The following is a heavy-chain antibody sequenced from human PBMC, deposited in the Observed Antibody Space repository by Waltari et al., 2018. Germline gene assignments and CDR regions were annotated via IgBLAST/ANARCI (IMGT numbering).Heavy chain of an antibody. J-gene: IGHJ6*02. CDR3: ARGPYDSSGYYLYYYYGMDV. CDR1: GGTFSSYA. D-gene: IGHD3-22*01. Sequence: QVQLVQSGAEVKKPGSSVKVSCKASGGTFSSYAISWVRQAPGQGLEWMGGIIPIFGTANYAQKFQGRVTITADESTSTAYMELSSLRSEDTAVYYCARGPYDSSGYYLYYYYGMDVWGQGTTVTVSS. CDR2: IIPIFGTA. V-gene: IGHV1-69*01.